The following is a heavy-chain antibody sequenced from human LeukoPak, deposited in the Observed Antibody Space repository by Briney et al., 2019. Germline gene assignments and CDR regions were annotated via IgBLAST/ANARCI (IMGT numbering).Heavy chain of an antibody. CDR2: ISSASNTI. D-gene: IGHD3-10*01. CDR3: ARDGWFGDYNWFDP. V-gene: IGHV3-48*01. J-gene: IGHJ5*02. Sequence: GESLRLSCAASGFTFSSYSMNWVRQAPGKGLEWVSYISSASNTIYYADPVKGRFTISRDNAKNSLYLQMNSLRAEDTAMYYCARDGWFGDYNWFDPWGQGTLVTVSS. CDR1: GFTFSSYS.